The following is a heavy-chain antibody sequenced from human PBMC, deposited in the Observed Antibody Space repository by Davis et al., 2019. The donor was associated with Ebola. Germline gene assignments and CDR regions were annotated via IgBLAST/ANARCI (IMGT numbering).Heavy chain of an antibody. CDR3: TRGPSYDSGVIGAFDI. CDR1: GYAFTRYG. Sequence: ASVKVSCKASGYAFTRYGISWVRQAPGEGPEWMAWISGHSDNPKYAPKVQDRVTVTTDRSTHTAYLELRSLRSDDTAVYYCTRGPSYDSGVIGAFDIWGQGTTITVSS. V-gene: IGHV1-18*01. D-gene: IGHD4-17*01. J-gene: IGHJ3*02. CDR2: ISGHSDNP.